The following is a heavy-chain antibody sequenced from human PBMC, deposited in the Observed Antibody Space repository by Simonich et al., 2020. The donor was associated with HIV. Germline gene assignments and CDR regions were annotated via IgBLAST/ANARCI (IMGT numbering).Heavy chain of an antibody. J-gene: IGHJ6*03. D-gene: IGHD3-22*01. CDR2: INHSGST. CDR3: ARGFHPDYYDSSGYYEDYYYYMDV. CDR1: GGSFSGYY. V-gene: IGHV4-34*01. Sequence: QVQLQQWGAGLLKPSETLSLTCAVYGGSFSGYYWSWIRQPPGKGLEWIGEINHSGSTNYNPSLKSRVTISVDTSKNQFSLKLSSVTAADTAVYYCARGFHPDYYDSSGYYEDYYYYMDVWGKGTTVTVSS.